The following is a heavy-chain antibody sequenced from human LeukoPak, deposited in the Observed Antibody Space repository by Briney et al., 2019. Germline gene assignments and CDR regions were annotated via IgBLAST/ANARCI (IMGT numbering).Heavy chain of an antibody. CDR1: GFTFSSYS. Sequence: GGSLRLSCAASGFTFSSYSMNWVRQAPGKGLEWVSYISSSSSTIYYADSVKGRFTISRDNAKNSLYLQMNSLRAEDTAVYYCARTETKSNYYDSSGYYDWGQGTLVTVSS. D-gene: IGHD3-22*01. CDR3: ARTETKSNYYDSSGYYD. V-gene: IGHV3-48*04. J-gene: IGHJ4*02. CDR2: ISSSSSTI.